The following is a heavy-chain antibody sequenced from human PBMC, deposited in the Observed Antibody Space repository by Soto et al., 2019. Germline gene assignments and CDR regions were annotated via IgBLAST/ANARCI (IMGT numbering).Heavy chain of an antibody. Sequence: QVQLVQSGAEVKKPRSSVKVSCKASGGTFSSYAISWVRQAPGQGLEWMGGIIPIFGTANYAQKFQGRVTITADESTSTAYMELSSLRSEDTAVYYCARSLEARGRPGGDLNKYYFDYWGQGTLVTVSS. CDR3: ARSLEARGRPGGDLNKYYFDY. CDR1: GGTFSSYA. CDR2: IIPIFGTA. J-gene: IGHJ4*02. V-gene: IGHV1-69*01. D-gene: IGHD2-21*02.